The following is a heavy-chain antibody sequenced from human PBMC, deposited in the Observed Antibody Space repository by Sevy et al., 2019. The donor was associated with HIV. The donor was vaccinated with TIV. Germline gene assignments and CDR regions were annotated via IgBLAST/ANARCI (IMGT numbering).Heavy chain of an antibody. Sequence: SETLSLTCTVSGGSISNYYWSWIRQPPGKALQWIGYVFYTGNTNYNPSLKGRVTISVDTSKTQLSLKLNSVTAADTAVYYCARGGPLSSDKRYYFDYWGQGTLVTVSS. CDR3: ARGGPLSSDKRYYFDY. CDR1: GGSISNYY. CDR2: VFYTGNT. D-gene: IGHD3-16*01. V-gene: IGHV4-59*01. J-gene: IGHJ4*02.